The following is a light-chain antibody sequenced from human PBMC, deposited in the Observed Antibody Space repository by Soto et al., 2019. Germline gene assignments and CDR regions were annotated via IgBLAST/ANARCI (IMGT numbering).Light chain of an antibody. V-gene: IGKV1-5*03. CDR3: QHYENYWT. J-gene: IGKJ1*01. CDR2: KAS. Sequence: DIQMTQSPSTLSASVGDSVSINCRASQSISAWLAWYQQKPGKAPRLLIYKASTLEIGVPSRFSGSGSGTEFTLTMSSLQADDVAIYYCQHYENYWTFGRGTKVDI. CDR1: QSISAW.